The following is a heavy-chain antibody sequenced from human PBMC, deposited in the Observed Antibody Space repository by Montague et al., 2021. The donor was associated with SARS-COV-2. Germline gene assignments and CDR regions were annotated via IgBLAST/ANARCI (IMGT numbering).Heavy chain of an antibody. CDR2: ISYDGSNK. CDR3: ARDPGDYEGYYYGMDV. Sequence: SLRLSCPASGFTFSSYGMHWARQAPGKGLEWVAVISYDGSNKYYADSVKGRFTITRDNFKNMVYLQMNSLRAEDTAVYCCARDPGDYEGYYYGMDVWGQGTTVTVSS. V-gene: IGHV3-33*05. D-gene: IGHD4-17*01. CDR1: GFTFSSYG. J-gene: IGHJ6*02.